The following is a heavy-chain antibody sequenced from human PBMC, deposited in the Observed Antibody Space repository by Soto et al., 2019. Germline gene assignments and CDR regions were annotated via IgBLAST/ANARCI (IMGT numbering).Heavy chain of an antibody. CDR3: AKRSYYDNSGYSYFDS. CDR2: IGGSDGTT. D-gene: IGHD3-22*01. V-gene: IGHV3-23*01. CDR1: GSPFSSYT. Sequence: EVQLLESGGGLVQPGGSLRLSCAASGSPFSSYTMGWVRQAPGMGLEWISVIGGSDGTTAYADSVKGRFTISRDNSKNTLFLHMNSLRAEDTAVYYCAKRSYYDNSGYSYFDSWGQGTLVTGSS. J-gene: IGHJ4*02.